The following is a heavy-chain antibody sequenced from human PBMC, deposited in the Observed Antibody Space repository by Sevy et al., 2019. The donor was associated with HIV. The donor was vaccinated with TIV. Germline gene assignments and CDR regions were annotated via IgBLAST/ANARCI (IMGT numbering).Heavy chain of an antibody. CDR1: KFPFRSNG. CDR2: INFDGSER. D-gene: IGHD2-2*01. V-gene: IGHV3-30*02. Sequence: GGSLRLSCVASKFPFRSNGLHWVRQPPGKGLEWLSYINFDGSERKYADSVKGRFTVSRDNSKNTLYLQMNSLRAEDTAVYYCDKDLRVVIPADMQPADLWGQGTLVTVSS. CDR3: DKDLRVVIPADMQPADL. J-gene: IGHJ5*02.